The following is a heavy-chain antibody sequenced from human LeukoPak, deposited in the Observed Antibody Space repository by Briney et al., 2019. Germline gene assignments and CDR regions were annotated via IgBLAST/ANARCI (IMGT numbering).Heavy chain of an antibody. D-gene: IGHD5-12*01. CDR3: AAENEVATKGINAFDI. V-gene: IGHV1-69*05. CDR2: IIPIFGTA. Sequence: SVKVSCKASGGTFSSYAISWVRQAPGQGLEWMGGIIPIFGTANYAQKFQERVTITRDMSTSTAFMELSSLRSEDTAVYYCAAENEVATKGINAFDIWGQGTMVTVSS. CDR1: GGTFSSYA. J-gene: IGHJ3*02.